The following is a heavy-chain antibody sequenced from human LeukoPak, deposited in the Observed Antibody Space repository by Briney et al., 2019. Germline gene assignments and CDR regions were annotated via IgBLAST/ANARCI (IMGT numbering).Heavy chain of an antibody. V-gene: IGHV4-39*07. Sequence: SETLSLTCTVPGGSISSSSYYWGWIRQPPGKGLEWIGSIYYSVSTYYNPSLKSRVTISVDTSKNQFSLKLSSVTAADTAVYYCARAGGFWSGYYTGTLLLDEYYMDVWGKGTTVTVSS. CDR2: IYYSVST. D-gene: IGHD3-3*01. CDR3: ARAGGFWSGYYTGTLLLDEYYMDV. CDR1: GGSISSSSYY. J-gene: IGHJ6*03.